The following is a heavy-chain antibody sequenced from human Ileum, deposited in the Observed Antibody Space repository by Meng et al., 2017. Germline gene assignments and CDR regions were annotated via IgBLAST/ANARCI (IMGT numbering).Heavy chain of an antibody. CDR1: GYTFTGNK. J-gene: IGHJ4*02. CDR3: ARGVTEN. D-gene: IGHD2-21*02. CDR2: IYPHNGAT. Sequence: QVQPVPSGAEVKKPGASVKVSCKTSGYTFTGNKLHWVRQAPGQGLEWMGRIYPHNGATNYAQTFQGGVTMTGDTSIATAYMELNRLTSDDTAVYYCARGVTENWGQGTLVTVSS. V-gene: IGHV1-2*06.